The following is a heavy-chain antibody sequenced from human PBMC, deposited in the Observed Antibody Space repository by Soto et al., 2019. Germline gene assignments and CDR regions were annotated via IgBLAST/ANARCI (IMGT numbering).Heavy chain of an antibody. V-gene: IGHV4-34*01. Sequence: SETLSLTCAVYGGSFSGYYWSWIRQPPGKGLEWIGEINHSGSTNYNPSLKSRVTISVDTSKNQFSLKLSSVTAADTAVYYCARERFLGRYYYYYMDVWGKGTTVTVSS. CDR2: INHSGST. J-gene: IGHJ6*03. CDR1: GGSFSGYY. CDR3: ARERFLGRYYYYYMDV.